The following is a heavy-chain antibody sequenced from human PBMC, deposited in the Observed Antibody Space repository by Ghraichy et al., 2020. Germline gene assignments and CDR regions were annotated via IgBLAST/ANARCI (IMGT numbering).Heavy chain of an antibody. CDR2: ISGSDST. CDR3: AKDQGYYVFWNGWRKTEAFDI. D-gene: IGHD3-3*01. J-gene: IGHJ3*02. Sequence: GGSLRLSCAASGFSFSSYVISWVRQAPGEGLEWVSAISGSDSTYYADSVKGRFTISRDNSKNTLYLQMNSLRAEDTAVYYCAKDQGYYVFWNGWRKTEAFDIWGQGTMVTVSS. V-gene: IGHV3-23*01. CDR1: GFSFSSYV.